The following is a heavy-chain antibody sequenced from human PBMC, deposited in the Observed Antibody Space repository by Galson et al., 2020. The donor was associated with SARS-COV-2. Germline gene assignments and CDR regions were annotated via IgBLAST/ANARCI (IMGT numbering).Heavy chain of an antibody. D-gene: IGHD3-22*01. CDR2: ISYDGSNK. CDR3: ASSSGYYSVSNY. CDR1: GFTFSSYA. J-gene: IGHJ4*02. V-gene: IGHV3-30*01. Sequence: GGSLRLSCAASGFTFSSYAMHWVRQAPGKGLEWVAVISYDGSNKYYADSVKGRFTISRDNSKNTLYLQMNSLRAEDTAVYYCASSSGYYSVSNYWGQGTLVTVSS.